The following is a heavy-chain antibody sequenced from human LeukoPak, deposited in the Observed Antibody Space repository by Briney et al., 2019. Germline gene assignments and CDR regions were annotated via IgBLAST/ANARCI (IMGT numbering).Heavy chain of an antibody. Sequence: PGGSLGLSCAASGFTFSRYAMSWVRQAPGKGLEWVSAIGGTNGRTYYADSVKGRFTISRDNSKNTLYLQMNSLRDEDTAVYYCAKHYYDSSGTPRYFDYWGQGTLVTVSS. CDR2: IGGTNGRT. CDR3: AKHYYDSSGTPRYFDY. V-gene: IGHV3-23*01. D-gene: IGHD3-22*01. CDR1: GFTFSRYA. J-gene: IGHJ4*02.